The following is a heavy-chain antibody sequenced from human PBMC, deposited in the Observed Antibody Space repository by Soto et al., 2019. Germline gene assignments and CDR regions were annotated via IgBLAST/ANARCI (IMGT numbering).Heavy chain of an antibody. V-gene: IGHV4-34*01. D-gene: IGHD2-15*01. CDR3: ARARLGRPDCSGGSCYQKYYFDY. J-gene: IGHJ4*02. CDR1: GGSFSGYY. Sequence: SETLSLTCAVYGGSFSGYYWSWIRQPPGKGLEWIGEINHSGSTNYNPSLKSRVTISVDTSKNQFSLKLSSVTAADTAVYYCARARLGRPDCSGGSCYQKYYFDYWGQGTLVTVSS. CDR2: INHSGST.